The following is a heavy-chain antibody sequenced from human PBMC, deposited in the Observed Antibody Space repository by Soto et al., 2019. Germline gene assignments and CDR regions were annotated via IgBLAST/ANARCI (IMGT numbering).Heavy chain of an antibody. CDR2: IWYDGSNK. V-gene: IGHV3-33*01. J-gene: IGHJ6*02. D-gene: IGHD3-3*01. CDR1: GFTFSSYG. Sequence: QVQLVESGGGVVQPGRSLRLSCAASGFTFSSYGMHWVRQAPGKGLEWVAVIWYDGSNKYYADSVKGRFTISRDNSKNTLYLQMNSLRAEDTAVYYCARDTDFWSGYYPYYYYYGMDVWGQGTTVTVSS. CDR3: ARDTDFWSGYYPYYYYYGMDV.